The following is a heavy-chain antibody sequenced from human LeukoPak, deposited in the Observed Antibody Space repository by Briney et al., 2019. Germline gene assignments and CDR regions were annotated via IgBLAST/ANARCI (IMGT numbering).Heavy chain of an antibody. D-gene: IGHD6-19*01. CDR3: ARGRGSGHKENWFDP. CDR1: GYTFTTYD. V-gene: IGHV1-8*01. Sequence: GASVKVSCKASGYTFTTYDVNWVRQATGQGLEWMGWMNPNSGSTGYTQKFQGRVTMTRNTSISTAYMELSSLRSEDTGVYYCARGRGSGHKENWFDPWGQGTLVTVSS. J-gene: IGHJ5*02. CDR2: MNPNSGST.